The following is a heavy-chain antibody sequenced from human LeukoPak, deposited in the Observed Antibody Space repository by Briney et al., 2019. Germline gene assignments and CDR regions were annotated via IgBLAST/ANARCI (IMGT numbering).Heavy chain of an antibody. CDR1: GYTFTSYD. CDR2: MNPNSGNT. CDR3: ARGGDYDFWSGYTYHYYYYYMDV. D-gene: IGHD3-3*01. Sequence: ASVKVSCKASGYTFTSYDINWVRQATGQGLEWMGWMNPNSGNTGYAQKFQGRVTITRNTSISTAYMELSSLRSEDTAVYYCARGGDYDFWSGYTYHYYYYYMDVWGKGTTVTVSS. V-gene: IGHV1-8*03. J-gene: IGHJ6*03.